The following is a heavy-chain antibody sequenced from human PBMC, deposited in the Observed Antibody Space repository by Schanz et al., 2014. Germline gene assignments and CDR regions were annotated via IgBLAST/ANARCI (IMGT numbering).Heavy chain of an antibody. D-gene: IGHD5-12*01. CDR2: ISGSSSTN. CDR1: GITFSGYS. CDR3: AGAVATIRADSFDI. J-gene: IGHJ3*02. V-gene: IGHV3-48*01. Sequence: VQLVESGGGLAQPGGSLRLSCAASGITFSGYSMNWVRQAPGKGLEWVSDISGSSSTNYYADSVKGRFTISRDNGKNSLYLQMNSLRAEDTAVYYYAGAVATIRADSFDIWGQGTMVAVSS.